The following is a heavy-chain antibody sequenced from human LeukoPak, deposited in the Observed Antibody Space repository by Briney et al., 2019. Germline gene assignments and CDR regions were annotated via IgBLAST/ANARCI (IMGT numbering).Heavy chain of an antibody. J-gene: IGHJ4*02. D-gene: IGHD6-19*01. CDR3: TKLKGWYGEGFFDY. CDR1: GFSVSSNY. CDR2: LYSGGAT. V-gene: IGHV3-53*01. Sequence: PGGSLRLSCAVSGFSVSSNYLSWVRQPPGKGLEWVSVLYSGGATFYADSLKGRFTISRDTSKNTLNLQMNDLRADDTAVYYCTKLKGWYGEGFFDYWGQGTLVTVSS.